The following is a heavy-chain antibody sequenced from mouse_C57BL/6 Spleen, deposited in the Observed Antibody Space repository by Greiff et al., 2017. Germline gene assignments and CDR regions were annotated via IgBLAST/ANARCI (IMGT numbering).Heavy chain of an antibody. Sequence: EVQGVESGGDLVKPGGSLKLSCAASGFTFSSYGMSWVRQTPDKRLEWVATISSGGSYTYYPDSVKGRFTISRDNAKNTLYLQMSSLKSEDTAMYYCANYGNFLFDYWGQGTTLTVSS. CDR2: ISSGGSYT. J-gene: IGHJ2*01. V-gene: IGHV5-6*01. CDR3: ANYGNFLFDY. CDR1: GFTFSSYG. D-gene: IGHD2-1*01.